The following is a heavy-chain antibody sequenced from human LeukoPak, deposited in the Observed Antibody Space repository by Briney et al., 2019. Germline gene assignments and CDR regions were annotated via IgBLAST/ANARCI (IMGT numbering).Heavy chain of an antibody. CDR1: GGTFSSYA. CDR3: ARDRDYDSSGYPFDY. D-gene: IGHD3-22*01. J-gene: IGHJ4*02. V-gene: IGHV1-69*04. Sequence: SVKVSCKASGGTFSSYAISWVRQAPGQGPEWMGRIIPILGIANYAQKFQGRVTITADKSTSTAYMELSSLRSEDTAVYYCARDRDYDSSGYPFDYWGQGTLVTVSS. CDR2: IIPILGIA.